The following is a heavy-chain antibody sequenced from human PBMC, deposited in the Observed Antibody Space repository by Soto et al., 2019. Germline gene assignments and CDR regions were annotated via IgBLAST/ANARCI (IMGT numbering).Heavy chain of an antibody. J-gene: IGHJ6*02. CDR2: VYYTGIT. V-gene: IGHV4-59*01. CDR1: VVSISGSY. Sequence: SETLSLTCSVSVVSISGSYWSWIRHSPGKGLEWLGYVYYTGITNYSPSLRSRVSISVDTSKNEFSLRLSSVTAADTAVYFCASSVAVKGAHIKCWGQGTRVTVSS. D-gene: IGHD6-19*01. CDR3: ASSVAVKGAHIKC.